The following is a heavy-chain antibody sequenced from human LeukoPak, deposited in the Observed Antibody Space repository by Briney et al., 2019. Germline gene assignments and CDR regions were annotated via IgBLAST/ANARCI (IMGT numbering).Heavy chain of an antibody. CDR3: ARLPSGDY. CDR1: SFTVGSSY. CDR2: IYSGGST. D-gene: IGHD3-10*01. Sequence: GGSLRLSCAASSFTVGSSYMTWVRQAPGKGLEWVSIIYSGGSTYYADSVKGRFTISRDISKNTLYLQMNSLRAEDTAVYYCARLPSGDYWGQGTLVTVSS. V-gene: IGHV3-66*04. J-gene: IGHJ4*02.